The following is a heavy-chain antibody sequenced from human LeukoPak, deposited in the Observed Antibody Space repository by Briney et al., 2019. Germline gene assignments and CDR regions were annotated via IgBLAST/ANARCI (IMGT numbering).Heavy chain of an antibody. CDR1: GGSINSPKS. CDR3: ASKSTDHGELRFDY. CDR2: RYHSGGT. J-gene: IGHJ4*02. D-gene: IGHD4-17*01. Sequence: PSETLTLTCAVSGGSINSPKSWSWVRQPPGKGLEWIGDRYHSGGTNYNPSLKSRVTISVDTSKNQFSLKVNSVTAADTGVYYCASKSTDHGELRFDYWGQGTLVTVSS. V-gene: IGHV4-4*02.